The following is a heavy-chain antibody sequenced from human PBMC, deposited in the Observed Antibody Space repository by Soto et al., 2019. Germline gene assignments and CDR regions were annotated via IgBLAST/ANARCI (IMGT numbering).Heavy chain of an antibody. D-gene: IGHD3-22*01. CDR3: ASGYYDSSPYNLEY. Sequence: ASLKVSYKASGGTFSSYAISWVRQAPGQGLEWMGGIIPIFGTANYAQKFQGRVTITADESTSTAYMELSSLRSEDTAVYYCASGYYDSSPYNLEYWGKETLVTLSS. J-gene: IGHJ4*02. CDR1: GGTFSSYA. CDR2: IIPIFGTA. V-gene: IGHV1-69*13.